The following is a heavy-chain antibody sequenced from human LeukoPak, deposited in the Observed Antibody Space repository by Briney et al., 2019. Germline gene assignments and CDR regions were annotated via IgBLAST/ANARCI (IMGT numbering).Heavy chain of an antibody. J-gene: IGHJ4*02. D-gene: IGHD3-10*01. Sequence: SETLSLTCTVSGGSISSYYWSWIRQPPGKGLEWIGSMYYSGNTHYNPSLKSRVTISVDTSKNQFSLKPSSVTAADTAVYYCARQAIGFGEFHFDYWGQGTLVTVSS. V-gene: IGHV4-59*05. CDR3: ARQAIGFGEFHFDY. CDR2: MYYSGNT. CDR1: GGSISSYY.